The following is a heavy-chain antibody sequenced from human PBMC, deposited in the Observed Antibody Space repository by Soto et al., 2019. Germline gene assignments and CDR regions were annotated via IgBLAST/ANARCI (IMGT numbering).Heavy chain of an antibody. D-gene: IGHD2-2*01. J-gene: IGHJ6*03. CDR3: ASRYCSSTSCPTYYYYYMDV. CDR1: GGTFSSYT. CDR2: IIPILGIA. Sequence: SVKVSCKASGGTFSSYTISWVRQAPGQGLEWMGRIIPILGIANYAQKFQGRVTITADKSTSTAYMELSSLRSEDTAVYYCASRYCSSTSCPTYYYYYMDVWGKGTTVTVSS. V-gene: IGHV1-69*02.